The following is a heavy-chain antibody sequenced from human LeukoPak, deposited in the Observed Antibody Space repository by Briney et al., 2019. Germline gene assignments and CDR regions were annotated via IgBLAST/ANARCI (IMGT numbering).Heavy chain of an antibody. V-gene: IGHV1-46*01. CDR2: ISPSGGST. CDR1: GYTFTSYD. J-gene: IGHJ5*02. D-gene: IGHD5-24*01. CDR3: ARDNPVRDEAWWFNP. Sequence: ASVKVSCKASGYTFTSYDINWVRQAPGQGPEWMGVISPSGGSTTYAQKFQGRVTLTRDMSTSTDYLELSSLRSEDTAVYYCARDNPVRDEAWWFNPWGQGTLVTVSS.